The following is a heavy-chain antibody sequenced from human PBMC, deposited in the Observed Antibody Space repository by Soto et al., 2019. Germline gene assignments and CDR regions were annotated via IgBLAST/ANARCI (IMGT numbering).Heavy chain of an antibody. CDR1: GGSFSGYY. J-gene: IGHJ4*02. D-gene: IGHD2-2*01. V-gene: IGHV4-34*01. CDR3: ARAVPVSRAIASGSHDY. Sequence: SETLSLTCAVYGGSFSGYYWSWIRQPPGKGLEWIGEINHSGSTNYNPSLKSRVTISVDTSKNQFSLKLSSVTAADTAVYYCARAVPVSRAIASGSHDYWGQGTLVTVS. CDR2: INHSGST.